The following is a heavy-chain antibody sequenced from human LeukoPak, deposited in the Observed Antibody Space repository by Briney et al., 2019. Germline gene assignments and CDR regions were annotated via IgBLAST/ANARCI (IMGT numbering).Heavy chain of an antibody. CDR2: IAPSSGTT. J-gene: IGHJ4*02. V-gene: IGHV1-46*01. D-gene: IGHD3-10*01. Sequence: ASVKVSCKASGYTFTSNYMHWVRQAPGQGLEWLGVIAPSSGTTSYAQKFQGRVTMTRDTSTSTLYMELSSLTSEDTAVYYCARASGSSAVPFDYWGQGTLVTVSS. CDR1: GYTFTSNY. CDR3: ARASGSSAVPFDY.